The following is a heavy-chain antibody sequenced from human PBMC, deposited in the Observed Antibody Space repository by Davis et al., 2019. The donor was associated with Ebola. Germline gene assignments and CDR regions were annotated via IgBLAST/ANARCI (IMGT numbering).Heavy chain of an antibody. CDR3: ARLRCSSTSCHHLYYYYGMDV. V-gene: IGHV4-34*01. Sequence: SETPSLTCAVYGGSFSGYYWSWIRQPPGKGLEWIGEINHSGSTNYNPSLKSRVTISVDTSKNQFSLKLSSVTAADTAVYYCARLRCSSTSCHHLYYYYGMDVWGQGTTVTVSS. CDR2: INHSGST. D-gene: IGHD2-2*01. J-gene: IGHJ6*02. CDR1: GGSFSGYY.